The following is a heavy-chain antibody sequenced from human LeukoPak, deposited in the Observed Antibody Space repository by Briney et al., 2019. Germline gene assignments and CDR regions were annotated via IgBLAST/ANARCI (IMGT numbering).Heavy chain of an antibody. D-gene: IGHD6-19*01. Sequence: GRSLRLSCAASGFTFSSYAMSWVRQAPGKGLEWVSAISGSGGSTYYADSVKGRFTISRDNSKNTLYLQMNSLRAEDTAVYYCAKAGDSSGWYFDAFDIWGQGTMVTVSS. CDR3: AKAGDSSGWYFDAFDI. CDR2: ISGSGGST. V-gene: IGHV3-23*01. CDR1: GFTFSSYA. J-gene: IGHJ3*02.